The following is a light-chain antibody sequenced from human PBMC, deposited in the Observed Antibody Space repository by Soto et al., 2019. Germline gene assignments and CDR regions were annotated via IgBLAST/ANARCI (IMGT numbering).Light chain of an antibody. Sequence: QSVLTQPASVSGSPGQSTTISCTGTSSDVGGYNYVSWYQQHPGKAPKLMIYDVSNRLSGVSNRFSGSKSGNTASLTISGLQAEDEADYYCSSYTSSSTLDFGTGTKVTVL. CDR1: SSDVGGYNY. V-gene: IGLV2-14*01. CDR2: DVS. CDR3: SSYTSSSTLD. J-gene: IGLJ1*01.